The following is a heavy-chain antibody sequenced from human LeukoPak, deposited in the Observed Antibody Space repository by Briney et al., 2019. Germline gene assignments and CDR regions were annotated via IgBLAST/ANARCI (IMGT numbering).Heavy chain of an antibody. Sequence: ASVKVSCKASGYTFTSYGISWVRQAPGQGLEWKGWISAYNGNTNYAQKLQGRVTMTTDTSTSTAYMELRSLRSDDTAVYYCAREAEGRIAAAGTSFDYWGQGTLVTVSS. CDR2: ISAYNGNT. CDR3: AREAEGRIAAAGTSFDY. J-gene: IGHJ4*02. CDR1: GYTFTSYG. V-gene: IGHV1-18*01. D-gene: IGHD6-13*01.